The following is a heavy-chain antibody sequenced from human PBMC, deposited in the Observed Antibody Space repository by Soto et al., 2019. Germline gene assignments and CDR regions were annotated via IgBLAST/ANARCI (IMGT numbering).Heavy chain of an antibody. J-gene: IGHJ6*02. CDR1: GFTVSSNY. D-gene: IGHD6-13*01. V-gene: IGHV3-66*01. Sequence: EVQLVESGGGLVQPGCSLRLSCAASGFTVSSNYMSWVRQAPGKGLEWVSVIYSGGSTYYADSVKGRFTISRDNSKNTLYLQMNSLRAEDTAVYYCARGAAPLYYGMDVWGQGTTVTVS. CDR2: IYSGGST. CDR3: ARGAAPLYYGMDV.